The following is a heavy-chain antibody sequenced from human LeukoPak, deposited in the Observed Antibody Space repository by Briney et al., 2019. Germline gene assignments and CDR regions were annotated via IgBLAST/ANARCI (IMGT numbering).Heavy chain of an antibody. CDR1: GGTFSSYA. CDR3: AREPLYYYDSSGYHDY. D-gene: IGHD3-22*01. Sequence: SVTVSCKASGGTFSSYAISWVRQAPGQGLEWMGGIIPIFGTANYAQKFQGRVTITTDESTSTAYMELSSLRSEDTAVYYCAREPLYYYDSSGYHDYWGQGTLVTVSS. V-gene: IGHV1-69*05. J-gene: IGHJ4*02. CDR2: IIPIFGTA.